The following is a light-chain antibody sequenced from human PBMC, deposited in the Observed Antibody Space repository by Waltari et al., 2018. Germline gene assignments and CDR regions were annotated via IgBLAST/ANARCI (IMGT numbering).Light chain of an antibody. CDR1: SGGVGGYNL. J-gene: IGLJ3*02. Sequence: QSALTQPASVSGSPGPSITISRTGTSGGVGGYNLVSWYQQHPGKAPKLMIFEVNKWPSGVSNRFSGSKSGNTASLTISGLQAEDEADYHCCSYAGSDTWVFGGGTKLTVL. V-gene: IGLV2-23*02. CDR3: CSYAGSDTWV. CDR2: EVN.